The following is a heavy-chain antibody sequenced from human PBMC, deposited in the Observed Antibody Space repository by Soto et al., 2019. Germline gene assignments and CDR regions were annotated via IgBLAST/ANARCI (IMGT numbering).Heavy chain of an antibody. J-gene: IGHJ5*02. V-gene: IGHV4-31*03. CDR3: ARLRIATNNYKWFDP. CDR1: GAALNSGNYY. D-gene: IGHD2-21*01. Sequence: SETRSLTCSVSGAALNSGNYYWSWIRQVPGKGLEWIGHIYVTGAVDYNPSLRDRITISQDTSERQFSLSLRLVTAADTAVYYCARLRIATNNYKWFDPWGQGTLVTVLL. CDR2: IYVTGAV.